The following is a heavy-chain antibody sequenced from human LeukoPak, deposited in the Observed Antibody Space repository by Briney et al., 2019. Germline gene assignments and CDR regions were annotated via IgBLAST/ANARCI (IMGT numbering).Heavy chain of an antibody. CDR2: ISYDGSNK. CDR1: EFTFSSYA. J-gene: IGHJ4*02. V-gene: IGHV3-30*04. Sequence: PGRSLRLSCAASEFTFSSYAMHWVRQAPGKGLEWVAIISYDGSNKYYSDSVKGRFTISRDNSKNTLYLQMNSLRAEDTALYYCARVPDLYSSSWYSFDYWGQGTLVTVSS. CDR3: ARVPDLYSSSWYSFDY. D-gene: IGHD6-13*01.